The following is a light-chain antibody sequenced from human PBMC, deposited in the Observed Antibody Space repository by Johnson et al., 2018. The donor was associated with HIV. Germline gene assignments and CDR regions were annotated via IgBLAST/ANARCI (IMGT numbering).Light chain of an antibody. V-gene: IGLV1-51*01. CDR3: GTWDSSLSAGV. J-gene: IGLJ1*01. CDR1: SSNIGNNY. Sequence: QSVLTQPPSVSAAPGQKVTISCSGSSSNIGNNYVSWYQQVPGTAPKLLIYDNTKRPSGIPDRFSGSKSGTSATLGITGLQTGDEADYYCGTWDSSLSAGVFGTGTKVTVL. CDR2: DNT.